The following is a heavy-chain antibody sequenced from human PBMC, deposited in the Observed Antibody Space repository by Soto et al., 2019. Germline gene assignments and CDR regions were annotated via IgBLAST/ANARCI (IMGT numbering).Heavy chain of an antibody. Sequence: GGSLRLSCAASGFTFSSYGMHWVRQAPGKGLEWVAVIWYDGSNKYYADSVKGRFTISRDNSKNTLYLQMNSLRAEDTAVYYCARSSSTPQTSKNHKKQTTVVTHGWYFDYWGQGTLVTVSS. CDR2: IWYDGSNK. V-gene: IGHV3-33*01. CDR1: GFTFSSYG. CDR3: ARSSSTPQTSKNHKKQTTVVTHGWYFDY. J-gene: IGHJ4*02. D-gene: IGHD4-17*01.